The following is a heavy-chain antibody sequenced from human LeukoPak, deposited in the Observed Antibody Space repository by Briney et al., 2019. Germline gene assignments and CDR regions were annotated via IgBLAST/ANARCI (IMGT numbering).Heavy chain of an antibody. CDR2: ISGYNGNT. J-gene: IGHJ5*02. Sequence: ASVKVSCKASGYTFTSFGISWVRQAPGQGLEWMGWISGYNGNTNYAQKLQGRVTMTTDTYTSTAYMEVRSLRSDDTAVYYCARDEAWGYCSESSCHAELGNNWLDPWGQGTLVTVSS. CDR1: GYTFTSFG. CDR3: ARDEAWGYCSESSCHAELGNNWLDP. D-gene: IGHD2-15*01. V-gene: IGHV1-18*01.